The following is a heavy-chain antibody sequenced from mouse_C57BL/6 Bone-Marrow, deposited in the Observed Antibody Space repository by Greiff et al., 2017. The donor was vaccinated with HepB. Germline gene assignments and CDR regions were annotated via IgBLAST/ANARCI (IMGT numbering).Heavy chain of an antibody. CDR1: GISITTGNYR. Sequence: EVKVVESGPGLVKPSQTVFLTCTVTGISITTGNYRWSWIRQFPGNKLEWIGYIYYSGTITYNPSLTSRNTITRDTPKNQFFLEMNSLTAEDTATYYCAREGGPYYFDYWGQGTTLTVSS. D-gene: IGHD3-3*01. CDR3: AREGGPYYFDY. V-gene: IGHV3-5*01. CDR2: IYYSGTI. J-gene: IGHJ2*01.